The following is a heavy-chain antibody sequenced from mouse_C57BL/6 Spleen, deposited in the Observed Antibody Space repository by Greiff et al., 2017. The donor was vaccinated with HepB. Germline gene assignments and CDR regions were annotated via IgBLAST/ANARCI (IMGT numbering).Heavy chain of an antibody. Sequence: QVQLQQPGAELVRPGSSVKLSCKASGYTFTSYWMDWVKQRPGQGLEWIGNIYTSDSETHYNQKFKDKATLTVDKSSSTAYMQLSSLTSEDSAVYYCARRDITTVVALDYYAMDYWGQGTSVTVSS. D-gene: IGHD1-1*01. CDR1: GYTFTSYW. J-gene: IGHJ4*01. CDR2: IYTSDSET. V-gene: IGHV1-61*01. CDR3: ARRDITTVVALDYYAMDY.